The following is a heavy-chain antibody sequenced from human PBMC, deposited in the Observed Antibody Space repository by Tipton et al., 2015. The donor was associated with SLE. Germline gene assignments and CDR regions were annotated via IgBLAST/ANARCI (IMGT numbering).Heavy chain of an antibody. J-gene: IGHJ4*02. CDR2: IYSSGST. Sequence: TLSLTCTISGASISSISYYWNWIRQPPGKGLEWIGHIYSSGSTHYNSSLKSRVSISLDTPRHQISLKLNSVTVADTAVYYCVRGVETATILDSWGLGTPVTVSS. V-gene: IGHV4-61*01. D-gene: IGHD5-24*01. CDR1: GASISSISYY. CDR3: VRGVETATILDS.